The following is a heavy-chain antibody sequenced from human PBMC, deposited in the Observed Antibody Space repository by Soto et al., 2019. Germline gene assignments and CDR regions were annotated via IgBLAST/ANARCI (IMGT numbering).Heavy chain of an antibody. V-gene: IGHV1-46*04. CDR1: GYDFVRHH. J-gene: IGHJ4*02. D-gene: IGHD3-22*01. Sequence: QVLLVQSGAEVTRPGASIKISCKTSGYDFVRHHIHWVRQAPGQGLEWMGFINPSGGSSTHAQKLQDRRSITRATSTCTVYMALSGLRAEDPAVYYCDSDYLSSGLSLSYFDYGGQGNLVTVSS. CDR3: DSDYLSSGLSLSYFDY. CDR2: INPSGGSS.